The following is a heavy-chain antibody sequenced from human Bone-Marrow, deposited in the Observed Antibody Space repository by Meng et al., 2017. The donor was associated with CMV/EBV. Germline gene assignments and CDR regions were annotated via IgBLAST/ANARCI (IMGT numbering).Heavy chain of an antibody. CDR3: ARLMGTPLEGRYYYGMDV. CDR2: INPSGGST. CDR1: GYTFTSYY. D-gene: IGHD3-3*01. Sequence: ASVKVSCKASGYTFTSYYMHWVRQAPGQGLEWMGIINPSGGSTSYAQKFQGRVTMTRDTSTSTVYMELSSLRSEDTAVYYCARLMGTPLEGRYYYGMDVWGQGTTVTVSS. V-gene: IGHV1-46*01. J-gene: IGHJ6*02.